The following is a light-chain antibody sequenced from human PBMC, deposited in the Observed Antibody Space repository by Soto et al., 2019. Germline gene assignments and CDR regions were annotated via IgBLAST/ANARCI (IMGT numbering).Light chain of an antibody. Sequence: QSVLTQPASVSGSPGQSIAISCTGTRSDVGAYNYVSWYQQHPGKAPKLMISEVTNRPSGVSDRCSGSKSGNTASLTISGLQAEDEADYYCSSFTSRFTFVFGTGTKVTVL. CDR3: SSFTSRFTFV. J-gene: IGLJ1*01. CDR2: EVT. V-gene: IGLV2-14*01. CDR1: RSDVGAYNY.